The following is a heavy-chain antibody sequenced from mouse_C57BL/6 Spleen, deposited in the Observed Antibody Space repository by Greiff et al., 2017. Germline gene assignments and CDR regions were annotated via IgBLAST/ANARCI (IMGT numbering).Heavy chain of an antibody. CDR2: IDPETGGT. CDR1: GYTFTDYE. CDR3: TEGAWFAY. V-gene: IGHV1-15*01. J-gene: IGHJ3*01. Sequence: VQLQQSGAELVRPGASVTLSCKASGYTFTDYEMHWVKQTPVHGLAWIGAIDPETGGTAYNQKFKGKAILTADKSSSTAYMELRSLTSEDSAVYYCTEGAWFAYWGQGTLVTVSA.